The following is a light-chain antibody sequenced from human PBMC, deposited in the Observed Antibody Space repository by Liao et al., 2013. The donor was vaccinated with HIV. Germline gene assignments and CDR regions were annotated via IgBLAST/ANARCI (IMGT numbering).Light chain of an antibody. J-gene: IGLJ2*01. CDR3: QVWDSGRDQVV. Sequence: SYELTQPHSVSVATAQTATISCGGNNIRSKNLFWYQQKPGQAPVLVILYDKDRPSGIPARFSGSNSGNTATLTISRVEVGDEADYYCQVWDSGRDQVVFGGGTRLTVL. V-gene: IGLV3-21*04. CDR2: YDK. CDR1: NIRSKN.